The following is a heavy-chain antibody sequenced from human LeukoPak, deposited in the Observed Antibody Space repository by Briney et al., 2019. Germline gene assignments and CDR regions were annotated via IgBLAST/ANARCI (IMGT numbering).Heavy chain of an antibody. V-gene: IGHV3-21*01. CDR1: GFTFSSYS. Sequence: GGALRLSCAASGFTFSSYSMNWVRQAPGKGLGWVSSISSSSSYIYYADSVKGRFTISRDNAKNSLYLQMNSLRAEDTAVYYCASSSSWYVNWFDPWGQGTLVTVSS. J-gene: IGHJ5*02. CDR3: ASSSSWYVNWFDP. D-gene: IGHD6-13*01. CDR2: ISSSSSYI.